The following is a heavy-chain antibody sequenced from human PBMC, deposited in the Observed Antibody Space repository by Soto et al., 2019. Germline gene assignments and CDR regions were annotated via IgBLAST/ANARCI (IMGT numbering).Heavy chain of an antibody. CDR2: ISESSSHI. V-gene: IGHV3-21*01. D-gene: IGHD5-12*01. J-gene: IGHJ2*01. Sequence: EVQLVESGGGLVKPGGSLRLSCAASGFTFSTYCMNWVRQAPGRGLEWVSYISESSSHIYYGDSVRGRFIISRDNANNSVYLQMNSLRSEDTAVYYCARDGSKWLKYGYFDLWGRGTLVTVSS. CDR3: ARDGSKWLKYGYFDL. CDR1: GFTFSTYC.